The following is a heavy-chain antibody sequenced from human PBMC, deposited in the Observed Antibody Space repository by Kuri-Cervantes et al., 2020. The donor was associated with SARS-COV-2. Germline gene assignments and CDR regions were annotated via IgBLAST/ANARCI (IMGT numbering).Heavy chain of an antibody. CDR3: ARDGKYYDILTGYYTGGPQYYYYYMDV. J-gene: IGHJ6*03. D-gene: IGHD3-9*01. Sequence: GGSLRLSCTASGFIFSDYYMTWIRQAPGKGLEWVSNIGPSGTTKYYADSVKGRFTISRDNAKNSLYLQMSSLRAEDTAVYYCARDGKYYDILTGYYTGGPQYYYYYMDVWGKGTTVTVSS. CDR1: GFIFSDYY. CDR2: IGPSGTTK. V-gene: IGHV3-11*04.